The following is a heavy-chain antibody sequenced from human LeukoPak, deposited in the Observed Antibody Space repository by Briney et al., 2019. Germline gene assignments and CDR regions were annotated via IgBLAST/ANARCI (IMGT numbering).Heavy chain of an antibody. CDR2: ISYDGSNK. CDR1: GFTFSSYG. Sequence: GGSLRLSCAASGFTFSSYGMHWVRQAPGKGLEWVAVISYDGSNKYYADSVKGRFTISRDNSKNTLYLQMNSLRAEDTAVYYCAKDLRDSSGYYPDYFDYWGQGTLVTVSS. D-gene: IGHD3-22*01. CDR3: AKDLRDSSGYYPDYFDY. V-gene: IGHV3-30*18. J-gene: IGHJ4*02.